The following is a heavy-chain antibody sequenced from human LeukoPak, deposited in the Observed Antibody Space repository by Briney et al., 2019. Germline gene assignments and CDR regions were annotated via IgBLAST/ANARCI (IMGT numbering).Heavy chain of an antibody. V-gene: IGHV3-48*03. CDR2: ISSSGSTI. D-gene: IGHD6-13*01. Sequence: GGSLRLSCAASGFTFSSYAMHWVRQAPGKGLEWVSYISSSGSTIYYADSVKGRFTISRDNAKNSLYLQMNSLRAEDTAVYYCARDGEQQLVHDYWGQGTLVTVSS. CDR3: ARDGEQQLVHDY. CDR1: GFTFSSYA. J-gene: IGHJ4*02.